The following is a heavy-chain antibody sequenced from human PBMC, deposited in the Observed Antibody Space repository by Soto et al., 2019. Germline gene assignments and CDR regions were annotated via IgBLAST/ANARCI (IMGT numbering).Heavy chain of an antibody. CDR1: GFTFSSYA. CDR3: AKGLSVVVVAATLNY. V-gene: IGHV3-23*01. D-gene: IGHD2-15*01. CDR2: ISGSGGST. J-gene: IGHJ4*02. Sequence: EVQLLESGGVLVQPGGSLRLSCAASGFTFSSYAMSWVRQAPGKGLEWVSAISGSGGSTYYADSVKGRFTISRDNSKNTLYLQMNSLRAEDTAVYYCAKGLSVVVVAATLNYWGQGTLVTVSS.